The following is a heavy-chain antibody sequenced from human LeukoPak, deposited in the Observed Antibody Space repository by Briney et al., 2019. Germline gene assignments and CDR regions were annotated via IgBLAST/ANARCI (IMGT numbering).Heavy chain of an antibody. CDR2: ISAYNGNT. D-gene: IGHD3-22*01. J-gene: IGHJ6*03. V-gene: IGHV1-18*01. CDR3: ARETPVYYDSSGYSYYYYYMDV. CDR1: GYTFTSYG. Sequence: ASVKVSCKASGYTFTSYGISWVRQAPGQGLEWMGWISAYNGNTNYAQKLQGRVTMTTDTSTSTAYMELRSLRSDDTAVYCCARETPVYYDSSGYSYYYYYMDVWGKGTTVTVSS.